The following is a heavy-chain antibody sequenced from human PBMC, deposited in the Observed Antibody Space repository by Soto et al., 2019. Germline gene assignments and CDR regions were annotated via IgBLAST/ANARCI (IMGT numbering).Heavy chain of an antibody. J-gene: IGHJ4*02. Sequence: QVQLVQSGAEMKKPGASVKVSCKASGYTFTSYYMHWVRQAPGQGLEWMGIINPSGGSTSYAQKFQGRVTMTRDTSTSTVYMELSSLRSEDTAVYYCARTDILTGHIVFGFDYWGQGTLVTVSS. CDR3: ARTDILTGHIVFGFDY. V-gene: IGHV1-46*01. CDR2: INPSGGST. CDR1: GYTFTSYY. D-gene: IGHD3-9*01.